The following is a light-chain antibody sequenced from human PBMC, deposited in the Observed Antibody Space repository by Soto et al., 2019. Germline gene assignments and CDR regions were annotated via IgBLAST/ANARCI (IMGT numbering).Light chain of an antibody. CDR2: HNN. J-gene: IGLJ1*01. CDR3: QSYDSTLSARYV. V-gene: IGLV1-40*01. Sequence: QSVLTQPPSVSAAPGQRVTISCTGSSSNIGADSDVHWYQQLPGTAPKLLISHNNNRPSGVPDRFSGSKSGTSASLAITGLQAEDEGDYYCQSYDSTLSARYVFGTGTKVTVL. CDR1: SSNIGADSD.